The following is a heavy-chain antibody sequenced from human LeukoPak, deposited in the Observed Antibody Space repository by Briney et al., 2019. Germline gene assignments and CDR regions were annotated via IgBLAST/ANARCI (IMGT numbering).Heavy chain of an antibody. V-gene: IGHV1-46*01. D-gene: IGHD6-19*01. CDR1: GYTFTSYY. J-gene: IGHJ3*02. CDR3: ARSAGVLFAFDI. CDR2: INPSGGST. Sequence: ASVKVSCKASGYTFTSYYMHWVRQAPGQGLDWMGIINPSGGSTSYAQKFQGRVTMTRDTSTSTVYMELSSLRSEDTAVYYCARSAGVLFAFDIWGQGTMVTVSS.